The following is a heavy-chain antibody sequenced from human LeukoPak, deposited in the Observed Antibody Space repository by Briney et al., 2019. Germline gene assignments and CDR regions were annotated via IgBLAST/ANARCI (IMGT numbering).Heavy chain of an antibody. CDR3: ARDKDVLLWFGESYPYWFDP. D-gene: IGHD3-10*01. CDR1: GDSISTSKSY. Sequence: SETLSLTCTVSGDSISTSKSYWGWIRQPPLKGLEWIGRIYTSGSTNYNPSLKSRVTMSVDTSKNQFSLKLSSVTAADTAVYYCARDKDVLLWFGESYPYWFDPWGQGTLVTVSS. V-gene: IGHV4-39*07. CDR2: IYTSGST. J-gene: IGHJ5*02.